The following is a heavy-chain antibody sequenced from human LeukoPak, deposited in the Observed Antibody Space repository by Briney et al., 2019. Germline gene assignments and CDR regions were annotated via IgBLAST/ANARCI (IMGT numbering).Heavy chain of an antibody. CDR1: GVTLSNYA. V-gene: IGHV3-30*04. J-gene: IGHJ4*02. CDR3: ATDYGDYEPIDY. Sequence: GRSLRLSRTASGVTLSNYAMHWVRRPPGRGLEWVAVISFDGTNKYYGDSVEGRFSVSRDNSKNTLYLQMDSLRPDDTAIYYCATDYGDYEPIDYWGQGTLVTVSS. D-gene: IGHD4-17*01. CDR2: ISFDGTNK.